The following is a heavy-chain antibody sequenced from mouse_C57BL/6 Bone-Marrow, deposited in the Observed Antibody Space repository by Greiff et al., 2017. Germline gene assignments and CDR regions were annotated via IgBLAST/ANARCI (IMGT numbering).Heavy chain of an antibody. D-gene: IGHD2-2*01. CDR1: GYTFTSYW. V-gene: IGHV1-64*01. J-gene: IGHJ3*01. CDR3: ARRGYGYDVDAAWFAY. CDR2: IHPNSGST. Sequence: QVQLQQPGAELVKPGASVKLSCKASGYTFTSYWMHWVKQRPGQGLEWIGMIHPNSGSTNYNEKFKSKATLTVDKSSSTAYMQLSSLTSEDSAVYYCARRGYGYDVDAAWFAYWGQGTLVTVSA.